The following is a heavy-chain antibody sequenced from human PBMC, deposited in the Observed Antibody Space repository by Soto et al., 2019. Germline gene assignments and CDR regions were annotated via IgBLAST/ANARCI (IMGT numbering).Heavy chain of an antibody. Sequence: ASVKVSFKASGYSFTSYAMHWVRQAPGQRLEWMGWINAGNGNTKYSQKFQGRVTITRDTSASTAYMELRSLRSDDTAVYYCARVPSGYGIRFDPWGQGTLVTVSS. CDR1: GYSFTSYA. CDR2: INAGNGNT. D-gene: IGHD5-12*01. V-gene: IGHV1-3*01. J-gene: IGHJ5*02. CDR3: ARVPSGYGIRFDP.